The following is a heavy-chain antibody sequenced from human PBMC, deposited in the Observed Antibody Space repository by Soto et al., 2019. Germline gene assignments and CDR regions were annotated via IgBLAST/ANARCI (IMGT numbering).Heavy chain of an antibody. Sequence: SETLSLTCTVSGGSISSGGYYWSWIRQHPGKGLEWIGYVYYSGSTYYNPSLKSRVTISVDTSKNQFSLKLSSVTAADTAVYYCARVWFGEFANAFDIWGQGTMVTVSS. CDR3: ARVWFGEFANAFDI. J-gene: IGHJ3*02. D-gene: IGHD3-10*01. CDR1: GGSISSGGYY. CDR2: VYYSGST. V-gene: IGHV4-31*03.